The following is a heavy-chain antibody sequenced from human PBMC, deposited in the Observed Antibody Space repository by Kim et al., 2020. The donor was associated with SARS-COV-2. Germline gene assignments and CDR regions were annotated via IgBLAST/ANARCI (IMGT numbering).Heavy chain of an antibody. J-gene: IGHJ4*02. CDR2: IFYSGST. Sequence: SETLSLTCTVSSDSFSAYYWSWIRQIPGKGLEWIGYIFYSGSTNYNPSLKSRATISWDTSRNQFSLDLTSVTQADTAVYYCARSEGRASWHQFVYWGQG. CDR1: SDSFSAYY. V-gene: IGHV4-59*01. CDR3: ARSEGRASWHQFVY.